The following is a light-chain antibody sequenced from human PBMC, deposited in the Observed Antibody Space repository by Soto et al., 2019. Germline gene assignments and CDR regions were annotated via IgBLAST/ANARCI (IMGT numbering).Light chain of an antibody. J-gene: IGKJ5*01. Sequence: DIQMTHSPSSLSASVGDRVTITCRPSQSISSYLNWYQQKPGKAPKLLIYAASSLQSGVPSRFSGSGSGTDFTLTISSLQPEDFAPYYCQQSYSSPQVAATFGQGTRLEIK. V-gene: IGKV1-39*01. CDR1: QSISSY. CDR3: QQSYSSPQVAAT. CDR2: AAS.